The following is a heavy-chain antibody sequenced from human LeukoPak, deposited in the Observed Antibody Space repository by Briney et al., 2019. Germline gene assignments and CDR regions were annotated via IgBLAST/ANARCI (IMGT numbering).Heavy chain of an antibody. CDR3: ARADSVTIAVAGLSCFDY. CDR2: ISAYNGNT. Sequence: GASVKVSCKASGYTFTSNGISWVRQAPGQGLERMGWISAYNGNTKYAQNLQGRVTMTTDTSTSTVYMELSSLRSDDTAVYYCARADSVTIAVAGLSCFDYWGQGTLVTVSS. V-gene: IGHV1-18*01. D-gene: IGHD6-19*01. CDR1: GYTFTSNG. J-gene: IGHJ4*02.